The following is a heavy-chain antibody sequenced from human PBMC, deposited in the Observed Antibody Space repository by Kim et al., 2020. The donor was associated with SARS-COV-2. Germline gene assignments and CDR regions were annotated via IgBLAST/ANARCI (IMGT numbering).Heavy chain of an antibody. V-gene: IGHV3-53*01. J-gene: IGHJ6*02. Sequence: LSLTCAASGVTVSSNYMSWVRQAPGKGLEWVSVIYSGGSTYYADSVKGRFTISRDNSKNTLYLQMNSLRAEDTAVYYCARDLDYYGMDVWGQGTTVTVSS. CDR1: GVTVSSNY. CDR3: ARDLDYYGMDV. CDR2: IYSGGST.